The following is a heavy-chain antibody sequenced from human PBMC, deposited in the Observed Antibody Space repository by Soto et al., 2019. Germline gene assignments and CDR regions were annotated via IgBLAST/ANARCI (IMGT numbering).Heavy chain of an antibody. D-gene: IGHD1-1*01. Sequence: QAQLMQSGSEVKKPGASVKVSCKASGYIFSSYAISWVRQAPGQGLEWMGWISTYNGETNSAQNLQGRVTMTTDTSTSTAYMELRSLRSDDTAVYYCARGNKYYYYGMDVWGQGTTVTVS. CDR1: GYIFSSYA. CDR2: ISTYNGET. CDR3: ARGNKYYYYGMDV. J-gene: IGHJ6*02. V-gene: IGHV1-18*01.